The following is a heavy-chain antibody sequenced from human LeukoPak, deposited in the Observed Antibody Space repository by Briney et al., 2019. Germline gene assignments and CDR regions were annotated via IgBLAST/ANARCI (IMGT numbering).Heavy chain of an antibody. CDR3: ARVRAVACTEVLYYFDY. V-gene: IGHV3-74*01. Sequence: GGSLRLSCAASGFTFSGYWMHWVRQAPGKGLVWVSRISSDESRTNYADSVKGRFTISRDNAKNTVYLQMNSLRAEDTAVYYCARVRAVACTEVLYYFDYWGQGTLVTVSS. J-gene: IGHJ4*02. CDR1: GFTFSGYW. CDR2: ISSDESRT. D-gene: IGHD6-19*01.